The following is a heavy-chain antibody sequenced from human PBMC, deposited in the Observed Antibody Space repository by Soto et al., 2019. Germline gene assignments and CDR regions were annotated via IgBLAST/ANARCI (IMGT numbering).Heavy chain of an antibody. CDR1: GFTFSSYA. D-gene: IGHD2-2*01. CDR2: VSTSGVT. V-gene: IGHV3-23*01. J-gene: IGHJ4*02. CDR3: AKNYQFDS. Sequence: EVQLLESGGGLVQPGGSLRLSCAASGFTFSSYAMSWVRKAPGKGLDWVSSVSTSGVTYYADSVKGRFTSSRDNSKNTLYLQLNSLRAEDTAVYYCAKNYQFDSWGQRTRVTVSS.